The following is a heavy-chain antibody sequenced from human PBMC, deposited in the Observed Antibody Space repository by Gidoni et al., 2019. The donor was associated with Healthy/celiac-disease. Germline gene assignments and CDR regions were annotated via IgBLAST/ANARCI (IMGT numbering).Heavy chain of an antibody. D-gene: IGHD6-13*01. CDR3: TTLAAWRAFDI. CDR1: GFTLSNAW. Sequence: EVQLVESGGGLVKPGGSLRLSCASSGFTLSNAWMSWVRQAPGKGLEWVGRIKSKTDGGTTDYAAPVKGRFTISRDDSKNTLYLQMNSLKTEDTAVYYCTTLAAWRAFDIWGQGTMVTVSS. CDR2: IKSKTDGGTT. V-gene: IGHV3-15*01. J-gene: IGHJ3*02.